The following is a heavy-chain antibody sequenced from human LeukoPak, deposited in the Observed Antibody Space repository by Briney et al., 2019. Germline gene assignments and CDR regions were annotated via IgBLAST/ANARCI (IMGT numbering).Heavy chain of an antibody. Sequence: SETLSLTCAVYGGSFSGYYWSWIRQPPGKGLEWIGEINHSGSTNYNPSLKSRVTISVDTSKNQFSLKLSSVTAADTAVYYCARGRKKGRFGPWGQGTLVTVSS. V-gene: IGHV4-34*01. CDR3: ARGRKKGRFGP. CDR1: GGSFSGYY. CDR2: INHSGST. J-gene: IGHJ5*02.